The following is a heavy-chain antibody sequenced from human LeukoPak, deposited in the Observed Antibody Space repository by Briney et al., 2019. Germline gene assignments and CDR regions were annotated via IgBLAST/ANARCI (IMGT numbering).Heavy chain of an antibody. CDR2: IYYSGST. Sequence: SETLSLTCTVSGGSISSHYWSWIRQPPGKGLECTGYIYYSGSTNYNPSLKSRVTISVDTSKNQFSLKLSSVTAADTAVYYCARTLRTWIYYYMDVWGKGTTVTVSS. J-gene: IGHJ6*03. CDR3: ARTLRTWIYYYMDV. V-gene: IGHV4-59*11. CDR1: GGSISSHY. D-gene: IGHD3-16*01.